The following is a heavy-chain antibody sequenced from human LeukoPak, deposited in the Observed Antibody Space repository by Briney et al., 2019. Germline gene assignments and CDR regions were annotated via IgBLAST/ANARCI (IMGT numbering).Heavy chain of an antibody. Sequence: GGSLRLSCAASGFTFSSFYMSWVRQAPGKGLEWVSAIGGSGGSKYCADAVKGRFTISRDNTKNTLYLQMNSLRAEDTDVYYCAKGSSTVTTVDHWGQGTLVTVSS. V-gene: IGHV3-23*01. CDR2: IGGSGGSK. D-gene: IGHD5-24*01. CDR1: GFTFSSFY. CDR3: AKGSSTVTTVDH. J-gene: IGHJ4*02.